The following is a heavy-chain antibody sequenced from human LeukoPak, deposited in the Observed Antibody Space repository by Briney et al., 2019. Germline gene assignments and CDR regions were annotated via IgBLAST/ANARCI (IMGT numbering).Heavy chain of an antibody. D-gene: IGHD6-13*01. Sequence: PGGSLKLSCAASGFTFSSYAMSWVRQAPGKGLEWVSAISGSSSTIYYADSVKGRFTISRDNAKNSLYLQMNSLRAEDTAVYYCARVYSSSWYGGYYFDYWGQGTLVTVSS. V-gene: IGHV3-48*01. CDR1: GFTFSSYA. J-gene: IGHJ4*02. CDR3: ARVYSSSWYGGYYFDY. CDR2: ISGSSSTI.